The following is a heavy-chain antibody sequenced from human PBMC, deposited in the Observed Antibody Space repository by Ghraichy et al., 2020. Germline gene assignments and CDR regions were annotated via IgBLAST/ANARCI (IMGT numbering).Heavy chain of an antibody. CDR1: GFTFSSYA. CDR3: AKEYGDYGLEPGVDC. V-gene: IGHV3-23*01. Sequence: GGSLRLSCAASGFTFSSYAMTWVRQAPGKGLEWVSAIRGSGGSTFYADSVKGRFTISRDNSKNTLYLQMNSLRAEDTAVYYCAKEYGDYGLEPGVDCWGQGTLLTVSS. CDR2: IRGSGGST. D-gene: IGHD4-17*01. J-gene: IGHJ4*02.